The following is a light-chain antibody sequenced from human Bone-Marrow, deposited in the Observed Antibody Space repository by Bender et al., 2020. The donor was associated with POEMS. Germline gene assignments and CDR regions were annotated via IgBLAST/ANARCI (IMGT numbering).Light chain of an antibody. J-gene: IGLJ2*01. CDR2: GDT. CDR1: NIEIKT. Sequence: SYEVSQPLSVSVALGQTATITCGGNNIEIKTVHWYQQKPGQAPVLVIYGDTNRPSEIPDRFSGSNSGNAATLTISRAQAGDEADYFCQVWDTTTDVLFGGGTKLTVL. CDR3: QVWDTTTDVL. V-gene: IGLV3-9*01.